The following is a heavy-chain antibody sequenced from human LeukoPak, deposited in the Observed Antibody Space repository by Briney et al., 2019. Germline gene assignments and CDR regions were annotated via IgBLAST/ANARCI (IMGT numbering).Heavy chain of an antibody. V-gene: IGHV3-48*01. CDR1: GFTFSSYS. CDR2: ISSSSSTI. CDR3: ASGLVAVPAAIDS. J-gene: IGHJ4*02. D-gene: IGHD2-2*01. Sequence: GGSPRLSCAASGFTFSSYSMNWVRQAPGKGLEWVAYISSSSSTIYYADSVKGRFTISRDNAKNSLYLQMNSLRAEDTAVYYCASGLVAVPAAIDSWGQGTLVTVSS.